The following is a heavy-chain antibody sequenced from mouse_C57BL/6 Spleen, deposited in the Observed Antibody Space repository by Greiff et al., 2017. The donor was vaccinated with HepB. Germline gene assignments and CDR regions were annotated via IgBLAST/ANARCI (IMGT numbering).Heavy chain of an antibody. D-gene: IGHD2-1*01. CDR2: IDPSDSET. Sequence: QVQLQQPGAELVRPGSSVKLSCKASGYTFTSYWMHWVKQRPIQGLEWIGNIDPSDSETHYNQKFKDKATLTVDKSYSTAYMQLSSLTSEDSAVYYCAIYYGNVYVDYWGQGTTLTVSS. V-gene: IGHV1-52*01. J-gene: IGHJ2*01. CDR1: GYTFTSYW. CDR3: AIYYGNVYVDY.